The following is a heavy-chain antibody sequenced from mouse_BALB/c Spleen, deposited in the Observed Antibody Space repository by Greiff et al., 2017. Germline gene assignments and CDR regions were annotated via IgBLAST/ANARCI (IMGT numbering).Heavy chain of an antibody. D-gene: IGHD3-3*01. CDR3: ARDEGSYWYFDV. J-gene: IGHJ1*01. CDR1: GFTFSSFG. V-gene: IGHV5-17*02. Sequence: EVQLQESGGGLVQPGGSRKLSCAASGFTFSSFGMHWVRQAPEKGLEWVAYISSGSSTIYYADTVKGRFTISRDNPKNTLFLQMTSLRSEDTAMYYCARDEGSYWYFDVWGAGTTVTVSS. CDR2: ISSGSSTI.